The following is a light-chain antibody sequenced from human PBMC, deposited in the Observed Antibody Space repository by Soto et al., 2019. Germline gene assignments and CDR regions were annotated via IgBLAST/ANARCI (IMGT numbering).Light chain of an antibody. V-gene: IGKV3-11*01. Sequence: EIVLTQSPATLSLSPGERATLSCRASQSVSSYLAWYQQKPGQAPRLLIYDASKRATGIPARFSGSGSGTDFTLTISSLEPEDFGVYYCQQRSNWPPTWTFGQGTQVEIK. CDR1: QSVSSY. CDR2: DAS. J-gene: IGKJ1*01. CDR3: QQRSNWPPTWT.